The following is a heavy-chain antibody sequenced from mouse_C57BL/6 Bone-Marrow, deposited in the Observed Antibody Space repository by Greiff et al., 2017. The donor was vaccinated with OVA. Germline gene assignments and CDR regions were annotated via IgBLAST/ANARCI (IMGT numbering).Heavy chain of an antibody. CDR3: TVTHYYAMDY. CDR1: GFNIKDDY. Sequence: EVKLVESGAELVRPGASVKLSCTASGFNIKDDYMHWVKQRPEQGLEWIGWIDPENGDTEYASKFQGKATITADTSSNTAYLQLSSLTSEDTAVYYCTVTHYYAMDYWGQGTSVTVSS. CDR2: IDPENGDT. V-gene: IGHV14-4*01. D-gene: IGHD2-1*01. J-gene: IGHJ4*01.